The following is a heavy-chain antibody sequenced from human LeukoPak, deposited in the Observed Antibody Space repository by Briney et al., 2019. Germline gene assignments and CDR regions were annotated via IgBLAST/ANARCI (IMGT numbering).Heavy chain of an antibody. CDR3: ARWTIVGVPAANFGYFDY. CDR1: GGTFSSYA. CDR2: IIPIFGTA. J-gene: IGHJ4*02. V-gene: IGHV1-69*06. D-gene: IGHD2-2*01. Sequence: SVKVSCKASGGTFSSYAISWVRQAPGQGLEWMGGIIPIFGTANYAQKFQGRVTIPEDKSTSTAYMELSILRSEDTAVYYCARWTIVGVPAANFGYFDYWGQGTLVTVSS.